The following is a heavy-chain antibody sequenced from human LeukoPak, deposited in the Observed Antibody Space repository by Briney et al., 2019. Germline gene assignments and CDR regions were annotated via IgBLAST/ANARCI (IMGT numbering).Heavy chain of an antibody. D-gene: IGHD3-22*01. CDR3: ARGGGYYYPFDY. J-gene: IGHJ4*02. Sequence: PSETLSLTCTVSGYSISSGYYWGWIRQPPGKGLEWIGSIYYSGSTYYNPSLKSRVTISVDTSKNQFPLKLSSVTAADTAVYYCARGGGYYYPFDYWGQGTLVTVSS. CDR2: IYYSGST. V-gene: IGHV4-38-2*02. CDR1: GYSISSGYY.